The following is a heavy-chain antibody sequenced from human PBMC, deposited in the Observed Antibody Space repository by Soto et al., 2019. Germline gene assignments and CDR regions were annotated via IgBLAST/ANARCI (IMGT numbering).Heavy chain of an antibody. CDR2: INHSGST. Sequence: SETLSLTCAVYGGSFSAYYWSWIRQPPGKGLEWIGEINHSGSTNYNPSLKTRVTISADTSKNQFSLNLSSVTAADTAVYYCARGGRDSSNYYRPYYYYGMDVWGQGTTVTVSS. D-gene: IGHD3-22*01. J-gene: IGHJ6*02. V-gene: IGHV4-34*01. CDR3: ARGGRDSSNYYRPYYYYGMDV. CDR1: GGSFSAYY.